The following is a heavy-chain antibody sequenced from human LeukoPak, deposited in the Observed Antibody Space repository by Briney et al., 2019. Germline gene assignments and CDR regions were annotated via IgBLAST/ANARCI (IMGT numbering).Heavy chain of an antibody. J-gene: IGHJ3*02. CDR2: IYHSGST. CDR1: GGSLSSGGYS. CDR3: ARETHYGAFDI. Sequence: PSQTLSLTCAVSGGSLSSGGYSWSWIRQPPGRGLEGIGYIYHSGSTYYNPSLKSRVTISVDRSKNQFSLKLSSVTAADTAVYYCARETHYGAFDIWGQGTMVTVSS. D-gene: IGHD3-16*01. V-gene: IGHV4-30-2*01.